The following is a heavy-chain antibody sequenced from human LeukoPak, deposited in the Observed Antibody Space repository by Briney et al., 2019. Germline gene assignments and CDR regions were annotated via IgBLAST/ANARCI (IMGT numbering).Heavy chain of an antibody. CDR3: ARVLGRDYTFDY. Sequence: SETLSLTCTVSGGSISSYYWSWIRQPPGKGLEWIGYIYYSGSTNYNPSLKSRVTISVDTPKNQFSLKLSSVTAADTAVYYCARVLGRDYTFDYWGQGTLVTVSS. J-gene: IGHJ4*02. D-gene: IGHD4-11*01. CDR1: GGSISSYY. CDR2: IYYSGST. V-gene: IGHV4-59*01.